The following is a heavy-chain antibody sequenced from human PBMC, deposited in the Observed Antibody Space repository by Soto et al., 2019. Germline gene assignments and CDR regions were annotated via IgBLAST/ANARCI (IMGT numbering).Heavy chain of an antibody. D-gene: IGHD6-19*01. CDR2: IWYDGSNE. CDR1: GFTFSNYG. CDR3: ARDGALESSGWYHGGGDYFDY. Sequence: QVQLVESGGGVVQPGRSLRLSCAASGFTFSNYGRHWVRQAPGKGLGWVAVIWYDGSNEYYADSVKGRFTISRDNSRNPLYLQMNSLRAEDTAAYYCARDGALESSGWYHGGGDYFDYWGQGTLVTVSS. J-gene: IGHJ4*02. V-gene: IGHV3-33*01.